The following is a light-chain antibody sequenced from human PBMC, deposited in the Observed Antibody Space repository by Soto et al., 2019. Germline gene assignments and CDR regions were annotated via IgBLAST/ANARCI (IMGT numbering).Light chain of an antibody. V-gene: IGKV3-20*01. Sequence: EIVLTQSPGTLSLSPGERATLSGRASHSVRSSYLAWYQQKPGQAPRLPIYGASSRATGIPDRFSGSGSGTDFTLTISRLEPEDFAVYYCQQYGSSPPYTFGQGTKLEIK. CDR1: HSVRSSY. CDR2: GAS. CDR3: QQYGSSPPYT. J-gene: IGKJ2*01.